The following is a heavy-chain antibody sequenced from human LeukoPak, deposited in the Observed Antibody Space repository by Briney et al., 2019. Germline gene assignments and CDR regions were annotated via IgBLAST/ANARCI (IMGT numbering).Heavy chain of an antibody. Sequence: PSETLSLTCSVSRASVSSYYWTWIRQPPGKGLEWIGYTYISGRSNYNPSLKSRVTMSVDTSKNQFSLKLTSVTAADTAVYYCATFSYYYDSYGYHDALDIWGQGTMVTVSS. CDR2: TYISGRS. V-gene: IGHV4-59*02. CDR1: RASVSSYY. CDR3: ATFSYYYDSYGYHDALDI. D-gene: IGHD3-22*01. J-gene: IGHJ3*02.